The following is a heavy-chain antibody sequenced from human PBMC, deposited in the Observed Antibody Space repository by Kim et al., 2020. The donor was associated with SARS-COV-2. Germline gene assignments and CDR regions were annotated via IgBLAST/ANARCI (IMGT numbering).Heavy chain of an antibody. CDR2: ISAGANSI. Sequence: GGSLRLSCAASGFTFRAYSMTWVRQATGKGLEWVSGISAGANSIIYADSVKGRFTISRDDFKNMLYLQMSSLRAEDTAIYYCAKKVVVTASGGFDYWGQGSLVTVSS. CDR1: GFTFRAYS. D-gene: IGHD2-21*02. CDR3: AKKVVVTASGGFDY. V-gene: IGHV3-23*01. J-gene: IGHJ4*02.